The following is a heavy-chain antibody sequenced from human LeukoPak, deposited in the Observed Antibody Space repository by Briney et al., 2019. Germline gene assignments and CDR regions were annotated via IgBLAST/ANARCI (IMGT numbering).Heavy chain of an antibody. CDR3: AREYSASEH. V-gene: IGHV1-2*02. CDR2: IDPYTGIT. Sequence: ASVRLSCTASGYTFVDDYLQGVRQAPAQGLEWRAWIDPYTGITRYAHKSQGTITVPRDTSVSTTYMALSWLTSGDTALYYCAREYSASEHWGRGNRVTVTS. D-gene: IGHD5-12*01. CDR1: GYTFVDDY. J-gene: IGHJ4*02.